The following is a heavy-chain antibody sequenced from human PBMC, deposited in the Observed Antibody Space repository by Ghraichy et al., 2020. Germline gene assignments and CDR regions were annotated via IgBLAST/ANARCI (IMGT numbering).Heavy chain of an antibody. Sequence: SGPTLVKPTQTLTLTCTFSGFSLSTSGVGVGWIRQPPGKALEWLALIYWDDDKRYSPSLKSRLTITKDTSKNQVVLTMTNMDPVDTATYYCAHRRGYDSSGYYYGGNYFDYWGQGTLVTVSS. CDR3: AHRRGYDSSGYYYGGNYFDY. V-gene: IGHV2-5*02. D-gene: IGHD3-22*01. J-gene: IGHJ4*02. CDR1: GFSLSTSGVG. CDR2: IYWDDDK.